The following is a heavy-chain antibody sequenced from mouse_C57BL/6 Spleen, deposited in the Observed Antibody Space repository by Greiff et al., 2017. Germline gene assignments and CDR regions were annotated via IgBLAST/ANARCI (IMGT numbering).Heavy chain of an antibody. Sequence: QVQLQQSGAELVKPGASVKISCKASGYAFSSYWMNWVKQRPGKGLEWIGQIYPGDGDTNYNGKFKGKATLTADKSSSTAYMQLSSLTSEDSAVYFCARAGYGEGYFDYWGQGTTLTVSS. V-gene: IGHV1-80*01. J-gene: IGHJ2*01. CDR3: ARAGYGEGYFDY. CDR1: GYAFSSYW. CDR2: IYPGDGDT. D-gene: IGHD3-1*01.